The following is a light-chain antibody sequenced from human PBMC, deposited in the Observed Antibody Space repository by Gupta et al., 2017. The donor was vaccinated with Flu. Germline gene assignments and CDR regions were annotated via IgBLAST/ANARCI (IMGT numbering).Light chain of an antibody. J-gene: IGLJ3*02. CDR3: CSFASGNWV. CDR2: EVT. V-gene: IGLV2-23*02. Sequence: QSITISCTGSSGDVGNYNLVSWYQQHPGTAPKLMIYEVTYRPSGVSNRFSGSKSGNTASLTISGLQAEDEADYYRCSFASGNWVFGGGTKVSVL. CDR1: SGDVGNYNL.